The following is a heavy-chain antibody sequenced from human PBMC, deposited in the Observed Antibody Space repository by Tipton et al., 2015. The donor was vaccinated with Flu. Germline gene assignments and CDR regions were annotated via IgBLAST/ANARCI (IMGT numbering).Heavy chain of an antibody. D-gene: IGHD6-6*01. V-gene: IGHV1-69*01. J-gene: IGHJ6*03. Sequence: QLVQSGAEVKKPGSSVKVSCKASGGTFSSYAISWVRQAPGQGLEWMGGIIPIFGTANYAQKFQGRVTITADESTSTAYMELSSLRSEDTAVYYCARDAIAARPVITPGYYYMDVWGKGTTVTVSS. CDR3: ARDAIAARPVITPGYYYMDV. CDR1: GGTFSSYA. CDR2: IIPIFGTA.